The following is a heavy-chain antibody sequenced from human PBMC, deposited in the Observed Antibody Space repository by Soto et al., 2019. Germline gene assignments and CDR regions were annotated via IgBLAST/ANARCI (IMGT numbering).Heavy chain of an antibody. CDR1: GGSPSGYY. CDR3: ARDGYNYGSFDY. D-gene: IGHD5-18*01. J-gene: IGHJ4*02. CDR2: INHSGTT. V-gene: IGHV4-34*01. Sequence: QVQLQQWGAGLLKPSETLSLTCAVYGGSPSGYYWSWIRQPPGKGLEWIGEINHSGTTNYNPSLKGRVTISVDTSNNQFSLKLSSVTAADTAVYYCARDGYNYGSFDYWGQGTLVTVSS.